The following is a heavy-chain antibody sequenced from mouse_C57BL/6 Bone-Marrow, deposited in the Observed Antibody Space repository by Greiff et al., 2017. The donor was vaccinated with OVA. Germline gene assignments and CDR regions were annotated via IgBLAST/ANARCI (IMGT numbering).Heavy chain of an antibody. CDR2: IDPENGDT. CDR1: GSNIKDDY. CDR3: TTYRY. Sequence: EVQLQQSGAELVRPGASVKLSCTASGSNIKDDYMHWVKERPEQGLEWIGWIDPENGDTEYASKFQGKATITADTSSKTVYLHLSSLTSEDTAVYYCTTYRYWGQGTTLTVSS. J-gene: IGHJ2*01. V-gene: IGHV14-4*01.